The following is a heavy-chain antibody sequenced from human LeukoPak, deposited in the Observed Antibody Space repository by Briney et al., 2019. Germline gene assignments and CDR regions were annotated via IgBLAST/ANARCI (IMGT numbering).Heavy chain of an antibody. CDR3: ARDHDYESSGYYFDAFDI. Sequence: GGSLRLSCAASGFTLSNYAMHWVRQARGKGLEGVAVISYDGSNKYYADSVKGRFTISRDSSKNTLYLQMSSLRAEDTALYYCARDHDYESSGYYFDAFDIWGQGTMVTVSS. J-gene: IGHJ3*02. V-gene: IGHV3-30-3*01. D-gene: IGHD3-22*01. CDR2: ISYDGSNK. CDR1: GFTLSNYA.